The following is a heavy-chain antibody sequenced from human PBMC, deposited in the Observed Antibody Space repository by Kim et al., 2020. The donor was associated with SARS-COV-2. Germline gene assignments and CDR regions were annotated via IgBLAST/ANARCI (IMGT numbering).Heavy chain of an antibody. Sequence: GGSLRLSCAASGFTFSSYWMSWVRQAPGKGLEWVANIKQDGSEKYYVDSVKGRFTISRDNAKNSLYLQMNSLRAEDTAVYYCARALGFGELYLFEYWGQGALVTVSS. V-gene: IGHV3-7*01. D-gene: IGHD3-10*01. CDR1: GFTFSSYW. CDR2: IKQDGSEK. CDR3: ARALGFGELYLFEY. J-gene: IGHJ4*02.